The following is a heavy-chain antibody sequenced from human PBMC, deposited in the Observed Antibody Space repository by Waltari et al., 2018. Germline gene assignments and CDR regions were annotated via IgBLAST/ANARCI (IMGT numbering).Heavy chain of an antibody. J-gene: IGHJ4*02. V-gene: IGHV3-23*04. D-gene: IGHD6-19*01. CDR1: GFTLTSYA. Sequence: EVQLVDSGGDLTQPGGSLSLSCVASGFTLTSYAMSWVRQVPGKGLEWVSSITASGHITYYADSVKGRFSISRDNSKNTVYLQMDSLRAEDTAVYHCAKGETTGWYRCFDYWGQGTQVTDSS. CDR2: ITASGHIT. CDR3: AKGETTGWYRCFDY.